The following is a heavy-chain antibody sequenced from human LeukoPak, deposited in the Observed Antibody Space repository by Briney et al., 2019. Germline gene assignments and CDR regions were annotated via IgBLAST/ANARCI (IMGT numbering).Heavy chain of an antibody. D-gene: IGHD3-10*01. CDR1: GFSVGNNY. CDR2: INSGGGT. CDR3: ARRIDSDSRGFDP. Sequence: GGSLRLSCAASGFSVGNNYVTWVRQPPGKGLEWVSTINSGGGTYYADSVKGRFTISRDNSKNTVYLQMNSLRADDTAVYSCARRIDSDSRGFDPWGQGTLVIVSS. J-gene: IGHJ5*02. V-gene: IGHV3-53*01.